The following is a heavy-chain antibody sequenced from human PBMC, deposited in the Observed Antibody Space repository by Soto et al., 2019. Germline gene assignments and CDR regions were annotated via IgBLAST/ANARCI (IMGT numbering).Heavy chain of an antibody. J-gene: IGHJ5*02. Sequence: GGSLRLSCAASGVNFSSYAMNWVRQAPGKGLEWVSTISDTGGGTFYAGSVKGRFTISRDNSKNTLYLQMHSLRADDSAIYFCAVGRHKTSGSNNWFDPWGRGTLVTVSS. CDR1: GVNFSSYA. V-gene: IGHV3-23*01. CDR2: ISDTGGGT. D-gene: IGHD3-22*01. CDR3: AVGRHKTSGSNNWFDP.